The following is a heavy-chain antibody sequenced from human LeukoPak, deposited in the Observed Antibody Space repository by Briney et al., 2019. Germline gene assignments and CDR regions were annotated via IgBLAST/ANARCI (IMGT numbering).Heavy chain of an antibody. D-gene: IGHD3-22*01. CDR1: GLTYSNYW. CDR3: AREGGNYDSSGYYQAYVASDI. Sequence: GGSLRLSCAVSGLTYSNYWTNWVRQAPGKGLEWVATINQDGSEKYYVDSVKGRFTISRDSAKKSLYLQIDSLRAEDTAVYYCAREGGNYDSSGYYQAYVASDIWSQVTMVTVSS. J-gene: IGHJ3*02. V-gene: IGHV3-7*05. CDR2: INQDGSEK.